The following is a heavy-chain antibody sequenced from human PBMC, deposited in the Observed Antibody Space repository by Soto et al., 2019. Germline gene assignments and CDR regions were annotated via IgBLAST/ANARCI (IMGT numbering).Heavy chain of an antibody. CDR3: VKDRIGLTTMRYYFEH. J-gene: IGHJ4*02. D-gene: IGHD4-17*01. V-gene: IGHV3-30*18. CDR1: GFTFIGYG. CDR2: ISHGGKKQ. Sequence: GGSLRLSCAASGFTFIGYGMHWVRQAPGKGLEWVAVISHGGKKQLYADSVKGRFTISRDNSKHTVDLQMNSLRPEDTALYYCVKDRIGLTTMRYYFEHWGPGALVTVSS.